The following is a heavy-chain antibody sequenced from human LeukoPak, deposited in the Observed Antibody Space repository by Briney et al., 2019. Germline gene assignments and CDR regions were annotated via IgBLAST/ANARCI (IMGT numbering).Heavy chain of an antibody. Sequence: GGSLRLSCAASGFTFSSYDMHWVRQATGKGLEWVSAIGTAGDTYYPGSVKGRFTISRDNAKNSLYLQMNSLRAEDTTVYYCATTRPKVILPDYWGQGTLVTVSS. D-gene: IGHD3-22*01. CDR1: GFTFSSYD. J-gene: IGHJ4*02. CDR2: IGTAGDT. V-gene: IGHV3-13*01. CDR3: ATTRPKVILPDY.